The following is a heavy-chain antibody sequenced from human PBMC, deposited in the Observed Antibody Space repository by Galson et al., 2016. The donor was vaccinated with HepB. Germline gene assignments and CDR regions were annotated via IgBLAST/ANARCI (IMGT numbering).Heavy chain of an antibody. CDR2: ISSSGSTI. D-gene: IGHD6-19*01. V-gene: IGHV3-11*01. CDR1: GFTFSDYY. J-gene: IGHJ6*02. CDR3: AREAIAVASTLYYYGVDV. Sequence: SLRLSCAASGFTFSDYYMRWIRQAPGKGLEWVSYISSSGSTIYYADSVKGRFTISRDNVKNSLYLQMNSLRAEDTAIYYCAREAIAVASTLYYYGVDVWGQGTTVIVSS.